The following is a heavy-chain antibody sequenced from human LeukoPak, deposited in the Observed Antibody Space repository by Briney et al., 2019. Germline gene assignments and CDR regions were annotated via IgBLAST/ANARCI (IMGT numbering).Heavy chain of an antibody. Sequence: GGSLRLSCVASGFTFSSYAMSWVRQAPGKGLEWVSAISGTGDSPHYADSVKGRFTISRDNSKNTLYLQMNSLRAEDTAFYYCAKDIGWFDPWGQGTLVTVSS. V-gene: IGHV3-23*01. CDR3: AKDIGWFDP. CDR2: ISGTGDSP. J-gene: IGHJ5*02. CDR1: GFTFSSYA.